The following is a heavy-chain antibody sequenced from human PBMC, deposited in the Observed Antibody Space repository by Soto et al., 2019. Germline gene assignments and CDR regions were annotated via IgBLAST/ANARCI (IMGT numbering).Heavy chain of an antibody. V-gene: IGHV4-59*01. J-gene: IGHJ6*02. D-gene: IGHD3-3*01. CDR3: ARDRRTYYDFWSGSARYYYYGMDV. CDR1: GGSISSYY. CDR2: IYYSGST. Sequence: SETLSLTCTVSGGSISSYYWSWIRQPPGKGLEWIGYIYYSGSTNYNPSLKSRVTISVDTSKNQFSLKLSSVTAADTAVYYCARDRRTYYDFWSGSARYYYYGMDVWGQGTMVTVSS.